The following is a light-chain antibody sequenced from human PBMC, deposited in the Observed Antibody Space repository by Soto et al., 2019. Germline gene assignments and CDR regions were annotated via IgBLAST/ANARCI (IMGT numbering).Light chain of an antibody. CDR1: QSISDT. CDR3: QQRSNWLT. J-gene: IGKJ4*01. CDR2: GAS. Sequence: EIVMTQSPVTLSVSPGGRATLSCRASQSISDTLAWYQQKPGQAPRLLIHGASTRAPGFPARFSGSGSGTDFTLTISSLQSEDFAVYYCQQRSNWLTFGGGTKVEIK. V-gene: IGKV3-15*01.